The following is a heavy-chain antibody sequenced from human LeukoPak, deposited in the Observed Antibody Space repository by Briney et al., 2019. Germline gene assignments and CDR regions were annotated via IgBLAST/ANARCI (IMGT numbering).Heavy chain of an antibody. CDR1: GFSFSTYW. CDR3: TKDTFGGDDY. D-gene: IGHD3-10*01. Sequence: GGSLRLSCAASGFSFSTYWMHWVRQGPGKGLVWVSRITPDGSGSSYADSVRGRFTISRDNAKNTLYLQMNSLRAEDTALYYCTKDTFGGDDYWGQGTLVTVSS. V-gene: IGHV3-74*01. CDR2: ITPDGSGS. J-gene: IGHJ4*02.